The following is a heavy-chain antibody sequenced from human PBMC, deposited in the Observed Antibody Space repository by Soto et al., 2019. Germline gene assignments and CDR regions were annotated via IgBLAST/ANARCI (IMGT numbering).Heavy chain of an antibody. CDR3: ARGLGGVPVAADLDY. D-gene: IGHD3-10*01. Sequence: EVKLLESGGGLVQPGGSLRLSCGVSGFTVTSNGVSWVRQAPGKGLEWVSAISPNGQGIWYADSVKGRFTISRDISRNTVFLQMDNLRAEDTAVYFCARGLGGVPVAADLDYWGQGTLVTVSS. CDR1: GFTVTSNG. V-gene: IGHV3-23*01. J-gene: IGHJ4*02. CDR2: ISPNGQGI.